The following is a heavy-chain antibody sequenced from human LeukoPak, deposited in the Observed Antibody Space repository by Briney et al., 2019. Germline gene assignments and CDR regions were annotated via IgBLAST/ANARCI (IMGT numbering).Heavy chain of an antibody. CDR3: ARVSSPLQYNWFDP. J-gene: IGHJ5*02. CDR2: INPNSGGT. D-gene: IGHD1-14*01. V-gene: IGHV1-2*06. CDR1: GYTFTSNY. Sequence: ASVKVSCKASGYTFTSNYIHWVRQAPGQGLEWMGRINPNSGGTNYAQKFQGRVTMTRDTSISTAYMELSRLRSDDTAIYYCARVSSPLQYNWFDPWGQGTLVTVSS.